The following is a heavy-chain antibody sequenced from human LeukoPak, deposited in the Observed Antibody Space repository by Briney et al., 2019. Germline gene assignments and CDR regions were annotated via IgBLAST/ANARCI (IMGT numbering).Heavy chain of an antibody. CDR2: ISGSGGRT. D-gene: IGHD3-22*01. V-gene: IGHV3-23*01. CDR1: GITLSNYG. CDR3: AKRGVVIRVILVGFHKEAYYFDS. J-gene: IGHJ4*02. Sequence: GGSLRLSCAVSGITLSNYGMSWGRQAPGKGLEWVAGISGSGGRTNYADSVKGRFTISRDNLKNILYLQMNSLRAEDTAVYFCAKRGVVIRVILVGFHKEAYYFDSWGQGALVTVSS.